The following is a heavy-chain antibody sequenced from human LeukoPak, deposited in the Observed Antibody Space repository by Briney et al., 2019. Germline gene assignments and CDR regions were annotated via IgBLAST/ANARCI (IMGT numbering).Heavy chain of an antibody. V-gene: IGHV3-33*01. D-gene: IGHD3-3*01. CDR3: ARKYYDFWSGLMDV. J-gene: IGHJ6*04. CDR1: GFTFSTYG. CDR2: IWDDGSYK. Sequence: PGGSLRLSCAASGFTFSTYGMHWVRQAPGKGLEWVALIWDDGSYKYYADSVKSRFTISRDNSKNTVYLQMNSLRAEDTAVYYCARKYYDFWSGLMDVWGKGTTVTVSS.